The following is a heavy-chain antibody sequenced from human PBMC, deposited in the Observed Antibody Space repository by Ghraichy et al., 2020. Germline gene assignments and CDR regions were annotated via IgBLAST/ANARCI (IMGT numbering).Heavy chain of an antibody. CDR1: GGSISSYY. D-gene: IGHD6-13*01. V-gene: IGHV4-59*01. CDR2: IYYSGST. CDR3: ARDEGAAAGPGDFDI. Sequence: SETLSLTCTVSGGSISSYYWSWIRQPPGKGLEWIGYIYYSGSTNYNPSLTSRVTILVDTSKNQFSLKLSSVTAADTAVYYCARDEGAAAGPGDFDIWGQGTMVTVSS. J-gene: IGHJ3*02.